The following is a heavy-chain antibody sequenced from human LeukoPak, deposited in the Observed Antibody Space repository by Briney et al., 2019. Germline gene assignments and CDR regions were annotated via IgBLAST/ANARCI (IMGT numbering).Heavy chain of an antibody. CDR3: ARVRSFHDTSGHFREGYFDF. CDR2: ISGSGGSS. Sequence: PGGSLRLSCAASGFTFSDYGMSWVRQAPGKGLEWVSAISGSGGSSYYTDSVKGRFTISRDNSKNTLFLHMNSLTAEDTAIYFCARVRSFHDTSGHFREGYFDFWGQGTLVTVSS. CDR1: GFTFSDYG. D-gene: IGHD3-22*01. V-gene: IGHV3-23*01. J-gene: IGHJ4*02.